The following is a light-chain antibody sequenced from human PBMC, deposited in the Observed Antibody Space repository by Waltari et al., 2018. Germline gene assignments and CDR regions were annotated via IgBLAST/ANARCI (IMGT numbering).Light chain of an antibody. Sequence: EIVMTQSPDTLSVSPGERATLSCSASDSVSSNLAWYQQKPGQAPRLRILGASTRASGIPARFSGSGSGTEFTLTISSLQSEDLAIYYCQQYTDWPPTWTFGQGTKVEI. CDR3: QQYTDWPPTWT. J-gene: IGKJ1*01. CDR2: GAS. V-gene: IGKV3-15*01. CDR1: DSVSSN.